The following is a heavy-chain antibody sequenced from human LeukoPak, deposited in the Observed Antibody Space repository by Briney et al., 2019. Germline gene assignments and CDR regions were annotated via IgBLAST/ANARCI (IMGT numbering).Heavy chain of an antibody. CDR3: ARVWEEGYYGSGSYVSWFDP. CDR1: GGTLSSYA. D-gene: IGHD3-10*01. CDR2: IIPIFGTA. Sequence: GASVKVSCKASGGTLSSYAISWVRQAPGQGLEWMGGIIPIFGTANYAQKFQGRVTITTDESTSTAYMELSSLRSEDTAVYYCARVWEEGYYGSGSYVSWFDPWGQGTLVTVSS. V-gene: IGHV1-69*05. J-gene: IGHJ5*02.